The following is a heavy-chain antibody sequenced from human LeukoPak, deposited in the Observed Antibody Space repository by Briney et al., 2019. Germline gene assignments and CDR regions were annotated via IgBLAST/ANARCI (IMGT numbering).Heavy chain of an antibody. V-gene: IGHV4-34*01. CDR1: GGSFSGYY. Sequence: SETLSLTCAVYGGSFSGYYWSWIRQPPGKGLEWIGEINHSGSTNYNPSLKSRVTISVDTSKNQFSLKLSSVTAADTAAYHCASQIPGTEFDYWGQGTLVTVSS. CDR2: INHSGST. CDR3: ASQIPGTEFDY. J-gene: IGHJ4*02. D-gene: IGHD3-10*01.